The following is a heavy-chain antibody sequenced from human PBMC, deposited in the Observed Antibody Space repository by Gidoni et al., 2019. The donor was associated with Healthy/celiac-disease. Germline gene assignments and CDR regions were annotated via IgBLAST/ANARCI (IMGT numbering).Heavy chain of an antibody. CDR1: GFTVSSNY. Sequence: EVQLVESGGGLIQPGGSLRLSCAASGFTVSSNYMSWVRQAPGKGLEWVSVIYSGGSTYYADSVKGRFTISRDNSKNTLYLQMNSLRAEDTAVYYCASQYCSSTSCYHDYYYYGMDVWGQGTTVTVS. V-gene: IGHV3-53*01. D-gene: IGHD2-2*01. CDR2: IYSGGST. J-gene: IGHJ6*02. CDR3: ASQYCSSTSCYHDYYYYGMDV.